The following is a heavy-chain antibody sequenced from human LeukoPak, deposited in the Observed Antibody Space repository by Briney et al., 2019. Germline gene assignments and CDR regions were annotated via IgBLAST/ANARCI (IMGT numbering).Heavy chain of an antibody. D-gene: IGHD3-22*01. V-gene: IGHV5-51*01. CDR1: GYSFTSNW. J-gene: IGHJ5*02. CDR3: AGHPPYSSGSRWFDP. Sequence: GESLKISCKGSGYSFTSNWIGWVRQMAGKGLEWMGIIYPGDSDTRYSPSFQGQVTISVDKSISTAYLQWSSLKASDTAMYYCAGHPPYSSGSRWFDPWGQGTLVTVAS. CDR2: IYPGDSDT.